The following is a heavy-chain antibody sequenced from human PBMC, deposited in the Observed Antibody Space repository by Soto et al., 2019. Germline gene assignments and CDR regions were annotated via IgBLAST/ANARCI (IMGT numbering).Heavy chain of an antibody. Sequence: GGSMRLSCAASGFTFSSYWMHWVRQAPGKGLVWVSRINSDGSSTSYADSVKGRFTISRDNAKNTLYLQMNSLRAEDTAVYYCAREGPGDYYYYMDVWGKGTTVTVSS. CDR2: INSDGSST. J-gene: IGHJ6*03. V-gene: IGHV3-74*01. CDR3: AREGPGDYYYYMDV. CDR1: GFTFSSYW.